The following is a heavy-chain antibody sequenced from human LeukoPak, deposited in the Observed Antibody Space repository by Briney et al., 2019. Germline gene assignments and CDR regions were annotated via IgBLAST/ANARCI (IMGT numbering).Heavy chain of an antibody. J-gene: IGHJ6*02. CDR2: IYYSGSN. D-gene: IGHD3-3*01. CDR1: GVSISSYY. Sequence: PSETLSLSCTVSGVSISSYYWTWIRQAPGKGLEWIGYIYYSGSNHYNPSLKSRVTMSVDTSKNQFSLNLSSVTAADTAVYYCARGSLADGMDVWGQGTMVTVSS. V-gene: IGHV4-59*01. CDR3: ARGSLADGMDV.